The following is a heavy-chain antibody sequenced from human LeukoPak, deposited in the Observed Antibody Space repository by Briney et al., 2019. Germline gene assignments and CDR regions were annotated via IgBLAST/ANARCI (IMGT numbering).Heavy chain of an antibody. CDR2: IYYSGST. CDR3: ARHRDGYLSYFDY. J-gene: IGHJ4*02. CDR1: GGSISSSSYY. D-gene: IGHD5-24*01. Sequence: SETLSLTCTVSGGSISSSSYYWGWIRQPPGKGLEWIGSIYYSGSTYCHPSLKSRVTISVDTSKNQFSLKLSSVPAADTAVYYCARHRDGYLSYFDYWGQGTLVTVSS. V-gene: IGHV4-39*01.